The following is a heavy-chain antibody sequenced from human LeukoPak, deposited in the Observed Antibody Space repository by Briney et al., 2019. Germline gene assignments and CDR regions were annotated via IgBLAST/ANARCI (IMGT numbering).Heavy chain of an antibody. V-gene: IGHV3-7*03. CDR3: AKDALISFRGAWSQSDY. CDR2: IQQDGSEK. J-gene: IGHJ4*02. CDR1: GFTFSSYW. D-gene: IGHD3-16*02. Sequence: GGSLRLSCAASGFTFSSYWMSWVRQAPGKGLEWVANIQQDGSEKHYVDSVKGRFTISRDNAKNSLDLQMNSLRAEDTAVYYCAKDALISFRGAWSQSDYWGQGTLVTVSS.